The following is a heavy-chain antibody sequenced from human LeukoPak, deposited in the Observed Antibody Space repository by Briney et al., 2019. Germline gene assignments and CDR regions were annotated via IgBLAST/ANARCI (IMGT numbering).Heavy chain of an antibody. J-gene: IGHJ6*03. Sequence: ASVTLSFTASGYTFTIYDIYWVRQAQGHGQERMGWMNPTSSNTGYAKKFKGRVTMIRNSSISTADMELSSLRSEDTAVYYCARVAYYDISPSPYYYYYMDVWGKGTTVTVSS. CDR2: MNPTSSNT. D-gene: IGHD3-9*01. CDR3: ARVAYYDISPSPYYYYYMDV. V-gene: IGHV1-8*01. CDR1: GYTFTIYD.